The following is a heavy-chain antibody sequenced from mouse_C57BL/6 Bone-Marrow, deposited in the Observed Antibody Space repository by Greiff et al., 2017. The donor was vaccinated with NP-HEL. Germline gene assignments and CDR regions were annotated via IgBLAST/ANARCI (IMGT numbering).Heavy chain of an antibody. D-gene: IGHD1-1*01. J-gene: IGHJ1*03. CDR3: TTYGSSYWYFDV. V-gene: IGHV14-4*01. Sequence: VQLQQSGAELVRPGASVKLSCTASGFNIKDDYMHWVKQRPEQGLEWIGWIDPENGDTEYASKFQGKATITADTSSNTAYLQLSSLTSEDTAVYYCTTYGSSYWYFDVWGTGTTVTVSS. CDR2: IDPENGDT. CDR1: GFNIKDDY.